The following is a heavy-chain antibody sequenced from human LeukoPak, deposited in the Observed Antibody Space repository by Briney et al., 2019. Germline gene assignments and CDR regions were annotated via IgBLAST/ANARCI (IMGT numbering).Heavy chain of an antibody. CDR1: GFTFSSYA. Sequence: GGSLRLSCAASGFTFSSYAMHWVRQAPGKGLEWVAVISNDGSNKYYADSVKGRFTISRDNAKNSLYLQMNSLRAEDTAVYYCARLILEWLMDVWGKGTTVTVSS. V-gene: IGHV3-30-3*01. D-gene: IGHD3-3*01. J-gene: IGHJ6*04. CDR2: ISNDGSNK. CDR3: ARLILEWLMDV.